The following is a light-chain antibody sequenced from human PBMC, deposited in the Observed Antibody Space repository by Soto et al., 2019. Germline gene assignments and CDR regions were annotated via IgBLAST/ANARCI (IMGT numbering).Light chain of an antibody. CDR1: QSIGSW. V-gene: IGKV1-5*01. CDR3: QQYNSYSQT. J-gene: IGKJ1*01. CDR2: DAS. Sequence: DIQMTQSPSTLSASVGDRVTVTCRASQSIGSWLAWYQQKPVKAPKLVIYDASSLESGVPSRFSGSGSGTEFTLTISSLQPDDFATYYCQQYNSYSQTFGQGTKVDI.